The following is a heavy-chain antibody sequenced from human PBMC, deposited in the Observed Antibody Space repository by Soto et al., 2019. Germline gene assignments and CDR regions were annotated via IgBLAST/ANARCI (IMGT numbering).Heavy chain of an antibody. J-gene: IGHJ2*01. V-gene: IGHV1-69*08. CDR3: ARHDFGGCWDFDL. CDR1: GGTFSSHT. CDR2: IIPALGTA. D-gene: IGHD4-17*01. Sequence: QDQLVQSGAEVKKPGSSVKVSCKASGGTFSSHTFSWVRQAPGQGLEWMGRIIPALGTATYAQKFQGRVTITADESATTVYMELNSLRSEDTAVYYCARHDFGGCWDFDLWGRGTLVTVSS.